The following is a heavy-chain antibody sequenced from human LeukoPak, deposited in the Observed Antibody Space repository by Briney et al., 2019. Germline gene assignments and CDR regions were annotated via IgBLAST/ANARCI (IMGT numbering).Heavy chain of an antibody. J-gene: IGHJ3*02. Sequence: GESLKISCKGSGYSFTSYWIGWVRQMPGKGLEWMGIIYPGDSDTRYSPSFQDQVTISADKSISTAYLQWSSLKASDTAMYYCARTYYDFWSGQEAFDIWGQGTMVTVSS. CDR3: ARTYYDFWSGQEAFDI. D-gene: IGHD3-3*01. CDR1: GYSFTSYW. V-gene: IGHV5-51*01. CDR2: IYPGDSDT.